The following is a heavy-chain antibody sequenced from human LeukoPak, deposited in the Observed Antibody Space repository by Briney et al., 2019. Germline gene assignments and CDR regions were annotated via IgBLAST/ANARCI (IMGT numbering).Heavy chain of an antibody. CDR2: ISSSSSYI. CDR1: GFTFSSYS. CDR3: ARDGYNDAFDI. D-gene: IGHD5-24*01. Sequence: GGSLRLSCAASGFTFSSYSMNWVRQAPGKGLEWVSSISSSSSYIYYADSVKGRFTISRDNAKNSLYPQMNSLRAEDTAVYYCARDGYNDAFDIWGQGTMVTVSS. V-gene: IGHV3-21*01. J-gene: IGHJ3*02.